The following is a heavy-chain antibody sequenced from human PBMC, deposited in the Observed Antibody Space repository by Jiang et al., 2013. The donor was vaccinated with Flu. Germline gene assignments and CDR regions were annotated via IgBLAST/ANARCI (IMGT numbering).Heavy chain of an antibody. V-gene: IGHV1-46*01. J-gene: IGHJ4*02. CDR2: INPSDGRT. D-gene: IGHD5-18*01. Sequence: GAEVKKPGASVRISCKTSGFVFSSYYIHWVRQSPGEGLEWMGIINPSDGRTTYPRKFQDRVTVTRDTSTSTVYMELSSLTSEDTAVYYCARAYGYSYGYDYWGQGTLVTVSS. CDR1: GFVFSSYY. CDR3: ARAYGYSYGYDY.